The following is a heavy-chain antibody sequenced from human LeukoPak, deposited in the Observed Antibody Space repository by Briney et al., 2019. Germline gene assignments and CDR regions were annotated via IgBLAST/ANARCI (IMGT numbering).Heavy chain of an antibody. CDR1: GGSISSYY. V-gene: IGHV4-39*07. J-gene: IGHJ6*03. D-gene: IGHD5-24*01. CDR2: IYYSGST. CDR3: ARVGGDGYNYGYYYYYMDV. Sequence: PSETLSLTCTVSGGSISSYYWGWIRQPPGKGLEWIGSIYYSGSTYYNPSLKSRVTISVDTSKNQFSLKLSSVTAADTAVYYCARVGGDGYNYGYYYYYMDVWGKGTTVTVSS.